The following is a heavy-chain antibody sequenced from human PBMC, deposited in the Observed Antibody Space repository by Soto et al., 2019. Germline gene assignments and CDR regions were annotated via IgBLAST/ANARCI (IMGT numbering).Heavy chain of an antibody. V-gene: IGHV4-31*03. CDR2: SYYSGST. D-gene: IGHD3-22*01. J-gene: IGHJ5*02. CDR1: GGSISTGGYY. CDR3: ARAGYHYDRSGYQNWFDP. Sequence: QVQLQESDPGLVKSSQTLSLTCTVSGGSISTGGYYWSWIRQHPGKGLEWIGYSYYSGSTYYNPSLKSRATISVDTSKNQFSLKLSSVTAADTAVYYCARAGYHYDRSGYQNWFDPWGQGTLVTVSS.